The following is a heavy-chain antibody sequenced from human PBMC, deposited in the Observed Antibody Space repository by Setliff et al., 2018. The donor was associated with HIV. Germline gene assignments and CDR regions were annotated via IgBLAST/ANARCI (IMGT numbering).Heavy chain of an antibody. J-gene: IGHJ6*03. CDR3: ARRAALIKRYYYYYLDV. CDR2: TANT. V-gene: IGHV4-39*01. Sequence: SETLSLTCTVSGDSISTDNYHWGWIRQPPGKGLEWIGHTANTDYNPSLKSRVTVSVDTSKNQLSLRLGSVTAADTAVYYCARRAALIKRYYYYYLDVWGKGTTVTVSS. D-gene: IGHD5-18*01. CDR1: GDSISTDNYH.